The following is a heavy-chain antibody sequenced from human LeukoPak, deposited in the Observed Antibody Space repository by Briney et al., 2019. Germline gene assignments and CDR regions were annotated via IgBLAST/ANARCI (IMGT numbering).Heavy chain of an antibody. D-gene: IGHD3-22*01. Sequence: GGSLRLSCAASGFTFSSYAMSWVRQAPGKGLEWVSAISGSGGSTYYADSVKGRFTLSRDNAKNSLYLEMNSLRAEDTAVYYCAREIGSGYQFDYWGQGTLVTVSS. V-gene: IGHV3-23*01. J-gene: IGHJ4*02. CDR1: GFTFSSYA. CDR2: ISGSGGST. CDR3: AREIGSGYQFDY.